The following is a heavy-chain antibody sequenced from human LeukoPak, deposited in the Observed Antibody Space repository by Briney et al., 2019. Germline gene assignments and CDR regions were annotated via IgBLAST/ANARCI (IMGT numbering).Heavy chain of an antibody. D-gene: IGHD1-26*01. CDR3: AKRGVGTSNAYFDY. V-gene: IGHV3-23*01. J-gene: IGHJ4*02. Sequence: GGSLRLSCAASGFTFNNNVMNWVRQAPGKGLEWVSVIDGGGVTTYYADSVKGRFAISRDNSKNTLYLQMNNLKTEDTAVYYCAKRGVGTSNAYFDYWGQGTLVTVSS. CDR2: IDGGGVTT. CDR1: GFTFNNNV.